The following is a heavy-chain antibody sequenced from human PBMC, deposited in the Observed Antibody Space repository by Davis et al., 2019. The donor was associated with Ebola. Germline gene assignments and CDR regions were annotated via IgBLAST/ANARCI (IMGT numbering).Heavy chain of an antibody. J-gene: IGHJ4*02. V-gene: IGHV4-59*08. Sequence: GSLRLSCTVSGGSISSYYWSWIRQPPGKGLEWIGYIYYSGSTYYNPSLKSRVTISVDTSKNQFSLKLSSVTAADTAVYYCARLYGSGSYDYWGQGTLVTVSS. CDR2: IYYSGST. CDR3: ARLYGSGSYDY. CDR1: GGSISSYY. D-gene: IGHD3-10*01.